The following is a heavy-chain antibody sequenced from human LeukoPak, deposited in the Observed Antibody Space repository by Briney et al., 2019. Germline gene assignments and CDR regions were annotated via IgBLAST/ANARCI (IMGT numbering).Heavy chain of an antibody. Sequence: GGSLRLSCAASGFIFSRYGMHWVRQAPGKGLEWVAFIRYDGSDKYYADSVKGRFTISRDNAKNSVYLQMNSLRAEDTAVYYCARGVWNDEGLDSWGQGTLVIVSS. CDR3: ARGVWNDEGLDS. V-gene: IGHV3-30*02. CDR1: GFIFSRYG. D-gene: IGHD1-1*01. CDR2: IRYDGSDK. J-gene: IGHJ4*02.